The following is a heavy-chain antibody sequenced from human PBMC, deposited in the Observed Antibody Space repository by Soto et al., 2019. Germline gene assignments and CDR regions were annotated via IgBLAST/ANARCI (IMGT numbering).Heavy chain of an antibody. Sequence: ASVKVSCKAPGFTFTGYYIHWVRLAPGQGLEWMGWIKSNGDDTKYARKFQDRVTMTRDTSMNTVYMELSRLRSDDTAVYYCARDQRSYGEPPFDYWGQGTLVTVSS. V-gene: IGHV1-2*02. CDR1: GFTFTGYY. J-gene: IGHJ4*02. CDR3: ARDQRSYGEPPFDY. CDR2: IKSNGDDT. D-gene: IGHD3-16*01.